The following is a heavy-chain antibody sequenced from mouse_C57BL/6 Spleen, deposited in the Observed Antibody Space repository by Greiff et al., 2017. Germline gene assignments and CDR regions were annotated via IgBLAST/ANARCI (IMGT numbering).Heavy chain of an antibody. D-gene: IGHD2-1*01. Sequence: VQGVESDAELVKPGASVKISCKVSGYTFTDHTIHWMKQRPEQGLEWIGYIYPRDGSTKYNEKFKGKATLTADKSSSTAYMQLNSLTSEDSAVYFCARAPSLLSYAMDYWGQGTSVTVSS. CDR3: ARAPSLLSYAMDY. CDR1: GYTFTDHT. J-gene: IGHJ4*01. CDR2: IYPRDGST. V-gene: IGHV1-78*01.